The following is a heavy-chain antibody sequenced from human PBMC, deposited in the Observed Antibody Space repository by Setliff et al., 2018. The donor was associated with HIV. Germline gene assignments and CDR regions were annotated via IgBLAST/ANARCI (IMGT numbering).Heavy chain of an antibody. CDR2: IYYTGST. CDR1: GGSINSGHYY. J-gene: IGHJ4*02. CDR3: ARDRYAGEIGH. V-gene: IGHV4-31*03. Sequence: SETLSLTCSVSGGSINSGHYYWSWIRHHPGKGLEWIGYIYYTGSTYFNPSLKSRLTLSIGTSKNQFSLKLSSVTAADTAVYYCARDRYAGEIGHWGQGTLVTVSS. D-gene: IGHD3-10*01.